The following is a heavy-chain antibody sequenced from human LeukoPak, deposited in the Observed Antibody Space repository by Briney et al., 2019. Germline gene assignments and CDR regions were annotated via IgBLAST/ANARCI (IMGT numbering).Heavy chain of an antibody. CDR3: TRTVTWGIVVPTHNFDY. D-gene: IGHD7-27*01. V-gene: IGHV3-49*03. CDR1: GFIFGDYA. J-gene: IGHJ4*02. Sequence: GWSLRLSCSASGFIFGDYAMTWFRQAAGKGLEGVGFVRSKAYGGTTEYAASVKGRFTVSRDDSKSSAYLQMHSLKTEDTALYYCTRTVTWGIVVPTHNFDYWGQGTLVTVSS. CDR2: VRSKAYGGTT.